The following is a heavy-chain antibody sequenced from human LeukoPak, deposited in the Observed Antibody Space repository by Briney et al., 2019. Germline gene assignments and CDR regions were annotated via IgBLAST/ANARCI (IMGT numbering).Heavy chain of an antibody. CDR2: IYYNGST. Sequence: SETLSLTCSVSGGSISNYYWSWIRQPPGKGLEWIGYIYYNGSTNYNPSLKSRVTISVDTSKNQFSLKLRSVTAADTAVYHCARAVPVFPYYFDYWGQGTLVTVSS. CDR3: ARAVPVFPYYFDY. D-gene: IGHD3-10*02. J-gene: IGHJ4*02. V-gene: IGHV4-59*01. CDR1: GGSISNYY.